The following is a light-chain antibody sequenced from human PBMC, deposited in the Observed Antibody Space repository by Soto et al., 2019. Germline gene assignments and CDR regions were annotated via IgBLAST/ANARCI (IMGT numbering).Light chain of an antibody. CDR2: DAS. Sequence: DIQMTQSPSTLSTSIGDRVTITCRASQSISDSLAWYQQKPGKAPFLLISDASNLERGVPSRFSGSGSGTEFTLTISSLQPDDFATYYCQQYNSYRTFGQGTKVDIK. J-gene: IGKJ1*01. CDR1: QSISDS. CDR3: QQYNSYRT. V-gene: IGKV1-5*01.